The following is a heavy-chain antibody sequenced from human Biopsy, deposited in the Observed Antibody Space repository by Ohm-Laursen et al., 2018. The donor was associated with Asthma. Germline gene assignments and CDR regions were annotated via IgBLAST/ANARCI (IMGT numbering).Heavy chain of an antibody. V-gene: IGHV1-18*01. CDR2: ISVYNGNT. J-gene: IGHJ6*02. CDR1: GYTFNSAG. D-gene: IGHD3-10*01. CDR3: ARAVDYSHYYGIDV. Sequence: GSSVKASCKTSGYTFNSAGITWVRQAPGPGLEWMGWISVYNGNTKVAQKLQDRVTMITDTSTSTAYMELRSLRSDDTAVYFCARAVDYSHYYGIDVWRQGTTVTVS.